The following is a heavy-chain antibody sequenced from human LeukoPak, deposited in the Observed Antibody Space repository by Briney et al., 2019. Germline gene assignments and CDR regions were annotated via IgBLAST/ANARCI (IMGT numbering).Heavy chain of an antibody. CDR2: ISWNSGSI. D-gene: IGHD3-22*01. CDR3: AKDSDYYDSLDY. V-gene: IGHV3-9*01. CDR1: GFTFDDYA. J-gene: IGHJ4*02. Sequence: GGSLRLSCAASGFTFDDYAMHWVRQAPGKGLEWVSGISWNSGSIGYADSVKGRFTISRDNAKNSLYLRMNSLRAEDTALYYCAKDSDYYDSLDYWGQGTLVTVSS.